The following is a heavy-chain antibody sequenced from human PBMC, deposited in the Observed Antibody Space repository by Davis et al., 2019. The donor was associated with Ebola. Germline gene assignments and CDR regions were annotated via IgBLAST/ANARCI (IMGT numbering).Heavy chain of an antibody. CDR1: GFTFSSYA. J-gene: IGHJ4*02. Sequence: PGGSLRLSCAASGFTFSSYAMSWVRQASGKGLEWVSAITGSGGSTDYADSVKGRFTISRDNSKNTLYLQMNSLLAEDTAVYYCAKILLPDFWGQGTLVTVSS. D-gene: IGHD2/OR15-2a*01. CDR3: AKILLPDF. CDR2: ITGSGGST. V-gene: IGHV3-23*01.